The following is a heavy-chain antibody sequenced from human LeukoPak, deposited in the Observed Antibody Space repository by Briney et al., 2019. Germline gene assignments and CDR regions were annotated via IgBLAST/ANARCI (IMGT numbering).Heavy chain of an antibody. CDR2: ISGSGGST. D-gene: IGHD4-11*01. V-gene: IGHV3-23*01. Sequence: GGSLRLSCAASGFTFSSYAMSWVRQAPGKGLEWVSAISGSGGSTYYADSVKGRFTISRDNSKNTVYLQMNSLRPEDTAIYYCAARRLTVTTEIDYWGQGTLVTVSS. CDR3: AARRLTVTTEIDY. CDR1: GFTFSSYA. J-gene: IGHJ4*02.